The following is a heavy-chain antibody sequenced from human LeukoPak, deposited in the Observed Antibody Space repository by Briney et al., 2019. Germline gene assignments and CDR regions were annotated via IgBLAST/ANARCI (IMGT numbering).Heavy chain of an antibody. J-gene: IGHJ4*02. D-gene: IGHD6-13*01. CDR3: VKDYSTIAAAANPLFDY. CDR2: ISGSSGYT. Sequence: GGSLRLSCAASGFTFSDYYMSWVRQAPGKGLEWVSYISGSSGYTKYADSVKGRFTISRDNSKNTLYLQMHSLRAEDTAVYYCVKDYSTIAAAANPLFDYWGQGALVTVSS. V-gene: IGHV3-11*05. CDR1: GFTFSDYY.